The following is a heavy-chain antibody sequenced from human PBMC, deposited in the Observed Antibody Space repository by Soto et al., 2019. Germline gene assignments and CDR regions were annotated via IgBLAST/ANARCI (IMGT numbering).Heavy chain of an antibody. J-gene: IGHJ5*02. CDR3: ARDLTIGGFFDP. Sequence: QVQLQESGPGLVKPSETLSLTCTVSGVSFTSYYWTWIRQPPGKGPEWIGYIYYSGITNYNPSLKRRVTMSVDTSKNQFSLKLTSVTAADTAVYYCARDLTIGGFFDPWGQGTLVTVSS. V-gene: IGHV4-59*01. CDR1: GVSFTSYY. CDR2: IYYSGIT. D-gene: IGHD3-10*01.